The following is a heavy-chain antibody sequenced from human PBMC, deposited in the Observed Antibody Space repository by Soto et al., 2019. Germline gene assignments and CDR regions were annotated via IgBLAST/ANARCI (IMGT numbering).Heavy chain of an antibody. CDR2: IYWDDDK. CDR1: GFSLSSTRKA. D-gene: IGHD6-19*01. J-gene: IGHJ4*02. V-gene: IGHV2-5*02. Sequence: ITLNDSGPTLVKPTQTLTQTCTFTGFSLSSTRKAVGWIRQPPGKALEWLAVIYWDDDKRYSPFLKSRLTITKDTSKNQVVLTMSNMDPVDTARYYCAHIVVAGLGYYFDYWGQGTLVTVSS. CDR3: AHIVVAGLGYYFDY.